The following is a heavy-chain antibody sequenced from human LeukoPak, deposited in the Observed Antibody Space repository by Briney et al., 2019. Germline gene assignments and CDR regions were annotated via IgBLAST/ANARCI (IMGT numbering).Heavy chain of an antibody. Sequence: SETLSLTCTVSGGSISSSSYFWGWLRQPPGRGLQWIGTLYYSGTTSYNPSLQSRVTITVDTSKTQFSLKLSSVTAGDASIDYCARLNAYSSGWHYFDSWGQGTLVTVSS. CDR3: ARLNAYSSGWHYFDS. CDR1: GGSISSSSYF. D-gene: IGHD6-25*01. CDR2: LYYSGTT. J-gene: IGHJ4*02. V-gene: IGHV4-39*01.